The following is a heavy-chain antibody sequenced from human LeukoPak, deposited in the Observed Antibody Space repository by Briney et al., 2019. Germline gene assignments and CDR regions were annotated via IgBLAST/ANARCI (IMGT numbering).Heavy chain of an antibody. CDR3: ARVYARRLGYCSNTSCYAKKHFDY. V-gene: IGHV4-4*02. CDR1: GGSISSSNW. J-gene: IGHJ4*02. Sequence: SETLSLTCAVSGGSISSSNWWSWVRRPPGKGLEWIGEIYHSGSTNYNPSLKSRVTISVDKSKNQFSLKLSSVTAADTAVYYCARVYARRLGYCSNTSCYAKKHFDYWGQGTLVTVSS. D-gene: IGHD2-2*01. CDR2: IYHSGST.